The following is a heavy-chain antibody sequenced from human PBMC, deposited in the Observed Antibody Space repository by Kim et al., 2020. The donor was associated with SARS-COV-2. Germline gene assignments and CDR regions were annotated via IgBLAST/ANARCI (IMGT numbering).Heavy chain of an antibody. D-gene: IGHD2-21*02. CDR1: GFTFSTYT. CDR3: ASAPLLRDGDSRYHYGMDV. Sequence: GGSLRLSCAASGFTFSTYTIHWARQAPGKGLEWVAVISYDGSNKYYADSVRGRFTVSRDNSKNTLYMQLNSLRAEDTAVYYCASAPLLRDGDSRYHYGMDVWGRGTTVTVSS. CDR2: ISYDGSNK. J-gene: IGHJ6*02. V-gene: IGHV3-30-3*01.